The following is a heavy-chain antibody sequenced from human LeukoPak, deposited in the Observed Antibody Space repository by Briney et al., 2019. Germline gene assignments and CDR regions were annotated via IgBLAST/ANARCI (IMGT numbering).Heavy chain of an antibody. CDR1: GYTFTGYY. J-gene: IGHJ6*02. Sequence: SVKVSCKASGYTFTGYYMHWVRQAPGQGLEWMGGIIPIFGTANYAQKFQGRVTITADESTSTAYMELSSLRSEDTAVYYCAREIDYYYYGMDVWGQGTTVTVSS. CDR3: AREIDYYYYGMDV. D-gene: IGHD2/OR15-2a*01. CDR2: IIPIFGTA. V-gene: IGHV1-69*13.